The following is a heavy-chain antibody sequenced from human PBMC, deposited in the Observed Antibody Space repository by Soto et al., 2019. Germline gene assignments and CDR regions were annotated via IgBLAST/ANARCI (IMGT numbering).Heavy chain of an antibody. D-gene: IGHD3-22*01. J-gene: IGHJ6*02. V-gene: IGHV1-69*02. CDR3: ARGSDDSSGYNNYYDYYGMDV. CDR1: GGTFSSYT. Sequence: QVQLVQSGAEVKKPGSSVKVSCKASGGTFSSYTISWVRQAPGQGLEWMGRIIPILGIANYAQKFQGRVTITADKSTSTAYMELSSLRSEDTAVYYCARGSDDSSGYNNYYDYYGMDVWGQGTTVTVSS. CDR2: IIPILGIA.